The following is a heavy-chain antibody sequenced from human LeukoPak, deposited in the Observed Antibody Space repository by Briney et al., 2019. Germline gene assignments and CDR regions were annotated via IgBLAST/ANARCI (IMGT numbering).Heavy chain of an antibody. D-gene: IGHD4-17*01. CDR2: IYYSGST. V-gene: IGHV4-31*03. CDR1: GGSISSGGYY. J-gene: IGHJ6*04. CDR3: ARRRGGYGDPGMDV. Sequence: SETLSLTCTVSGGSISSGGYYWSWIRQHPGKGLEWIGYIYYSGSTYYNPSLKSRVTISVDTSKNQFPLKLSSVTAADTAVYYCARRRGGYGDPGMDVWGKGTTVTVSS.